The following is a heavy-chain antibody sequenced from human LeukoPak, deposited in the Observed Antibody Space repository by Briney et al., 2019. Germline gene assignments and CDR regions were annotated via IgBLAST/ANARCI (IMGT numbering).Heavy chain of an antibody. J-gene: IGHJ4*02. Sequence: GGSLRLSCAVSGFDFSNSWVSWVRQAPGKGLEWVATIKRDQSKTYLVDSVKGRFSISRDNAKSSLYLQMNSLRAEDTAVYYRAREASLYCSGGTCYWAFDHWGQGTLVTVSS. CDR2: IKRDQSKT. D-gene: IGHD2-15*01. V-gene: IGHV3-7*01. CDR1: GFDFSNSW. CDR3: AREASLYCSGGTCYWAFDH.